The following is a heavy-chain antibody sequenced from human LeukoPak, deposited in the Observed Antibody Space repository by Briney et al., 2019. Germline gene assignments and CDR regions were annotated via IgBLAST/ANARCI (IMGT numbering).Heavy chain of an antibody. Sequence: GGSLRLSCAASGFTFSSYWMHWVRQAPGKGLEWVSGISWNSGSIGYADSVKGRFTISRDNAKNSLYLQMNSLRAEDTALYYCAKDINSSGWYGPNMDVWGKGTTVTISS. CDR2: ISWNSGSI. V-gene: IGHV3-9*01. J-gene: IGHJ6*03. CDR1: GFTFSSYW. CDR3: AKDINSSGWYGPNMDV. D-gene: IGHD6-19*01.